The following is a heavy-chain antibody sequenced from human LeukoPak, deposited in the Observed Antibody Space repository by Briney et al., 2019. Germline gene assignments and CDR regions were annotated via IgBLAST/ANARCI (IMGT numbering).Heavy chain of an antibody. V-gene: IGHV4-38-2*01. CDR3: ARNRYYGSGSYSQSNWFDL. D-gene: IGHD3-10*01. CDR1: GYSISSGYY. Sequence: PSETLSLTCAVSGYSISSGYYWGWIRQPPGKGLEWIGSIYHSGSTYYNPSLESRVTISVDTSKNQFSLKLSSVTAADTAVYYCARNRYYGSGSYSQSNWFDLWGQGALVTVSS. CDR2: IYHSGST. J-gene: IGHJ5*02.